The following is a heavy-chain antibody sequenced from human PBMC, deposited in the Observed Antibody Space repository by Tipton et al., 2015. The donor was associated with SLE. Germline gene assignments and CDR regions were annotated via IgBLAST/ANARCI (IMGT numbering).Heavy chain of an antibody. D-gene: IGHD3-10*01. CDR3: VSSGYPLGTFES. CDR2: FHHSGTT. J-gene: IGHJ3*02. V-gene: IGHV4-31*03. CDR1: GGAIASGSFY. Sequence: TLSLTCTVSGGAIASGSFYWDWIRHYPGKGREWIGSFHHSGTTHHNPSLQSRVTLAVDTSKNQFSLNLGVVTAADTAVYYCVSSGYPLGTFESWGQGTMVTVSS.